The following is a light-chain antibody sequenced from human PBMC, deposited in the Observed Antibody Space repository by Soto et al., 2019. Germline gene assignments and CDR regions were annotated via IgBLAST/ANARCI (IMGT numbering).Light chain of an antibody. CDR3: NSDTNNSTLGVI. V-gene: IGLV2-14*01. CDR1: SSDVGGYKY. CDR2: DVS. J-gene: IGLJ2*01. Sequence: QSVLTQPASVSGSPGQSITISCTGTSSDVGGYKYVSWYQQHPGKAPKLMIYDVSYRPSGVSNRFSGSKSGNTASLTISGLQAEDEADYYCNSDTNNSTLGVIFGGGTKLTVL.